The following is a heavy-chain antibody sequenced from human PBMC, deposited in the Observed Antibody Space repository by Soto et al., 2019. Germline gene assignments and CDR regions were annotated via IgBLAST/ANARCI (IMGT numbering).Heavy chain of an antibody. CDR2: ISYDGSNK. CDR3: ARDDYDILTGPRDYYYYGMDV. D-gene: IGHD3-9*01. V-gene: IGHV3-30-3*01. Sequence: GGSLRLSCAASGFTFSSYAMHWVRQAPGKGLEWVAVISYDGSNKYYADSVKGRFTISRDNSKNTLYLQMNSLGAEDTAVYYCARDDYDILTGPRDYYYYGMDVWGQGTTVTVSS. CDR1: GFTFSSYA. J-gene: IGHJ6*02.